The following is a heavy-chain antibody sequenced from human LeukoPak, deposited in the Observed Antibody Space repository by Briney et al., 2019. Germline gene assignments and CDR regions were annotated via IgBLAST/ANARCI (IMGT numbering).Heavy chain of an antibody. J-gene: IGHJ3*02. CDR1: EYSFINYW. Sequence: GESLKISCKGSEYSFINYWIGWVRQMPGKGLELMGVIYPGDSDTRYSPSFQGQVTISADKSISTAYLQWSHLKASDTAMYYCARPRTGYYAHDSFDIWGQGTMVTVSS. V-gene: IGHV5-51*01. CDR3: ARPRTGYYAHDSFDI. CDR2: IYPGDSDT. D-gene: IGHD3-22*01.